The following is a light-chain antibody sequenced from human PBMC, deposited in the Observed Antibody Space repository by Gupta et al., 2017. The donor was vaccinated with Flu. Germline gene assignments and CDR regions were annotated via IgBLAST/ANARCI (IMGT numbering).Light chain of an antibody. Sequence: QSVMTQPPSASGTPGQRVAISCSGSSSNIGSNTLNWSQQLPGTAPNLLIYSNNQRPSGVPARFSGSKSGTSASLAISGLQAEDEADYYCATWDDSLNGVVFGGGTKLTVL. CDR1: SSNIGSNT. CDR3: ATWDDSLNGVV. CDR2: SNN. V-gene: IGLV1-44*01. J-gene: IGLJ3*02.